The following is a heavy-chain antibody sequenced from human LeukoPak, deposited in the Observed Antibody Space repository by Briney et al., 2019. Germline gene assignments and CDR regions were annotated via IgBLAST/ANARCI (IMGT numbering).Heavy chain of an antibody. CDR2: IYYSGST. V-gene: IGHV4-59*01. Sequence: SETLFLTCTVSGGSISSYYWSWIRQPPGKGLEWIGYIYYSGSTNYNPSLKSRVTISVDTSKNQFSLKLSSVTAADTAVYYCARARFGDGLYFDYWGQGTLVTVSS. J-gene: IGHJ4*02. D-gene: IGHD3-16*01. CDR3: ARARFGDGLYFDY. CDR1: GGSISSYY.